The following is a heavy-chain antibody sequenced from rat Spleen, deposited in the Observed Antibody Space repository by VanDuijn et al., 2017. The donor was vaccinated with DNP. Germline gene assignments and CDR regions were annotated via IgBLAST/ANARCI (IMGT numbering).Heavy chain of an antibody. Sequence: EVQLVESGGGLVQPGRSLKLSCAASGFTFSDYNMAWVRQAPKKGLEWVATISYDGSSIYYGDSVKGRFIIFRDDAKNTQYLQMDSLRSEDTATYYCVRHEDSSSHIYGFAYWGQGTLVTVSS. V-gene: IGHV5-7*01. D-gene: IGHD1-2*01. J-gene: IGHJ3*01. CDR2: ISYDGSSI. CDR3: VRHEDSSSHIYGFAY. CDR1: GFTFSDYN.